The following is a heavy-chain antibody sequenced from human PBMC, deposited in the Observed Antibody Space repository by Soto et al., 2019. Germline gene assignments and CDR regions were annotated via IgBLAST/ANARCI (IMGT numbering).Heavy chain of an antibody. V-gene: IGHV1-18*01. CDR1: GYPFTSYG. J-gene: IGHJ6*01. D-gene: IGHD2-15*01. Sequence: GDSGKASCKASGYPFTSYGMSLVRQAPGQGLEWMGWISAYNGNTNYAQKLQGRVTMTTDTSTSTAYMELRSLRSDDTAVYYCARDLDVVAAKNYSYYYGMDVWGQGTTVTVSS. CDR2: ISAYNGNT. CDR3: ARDLDVVAAKNYSYYYGMDV.